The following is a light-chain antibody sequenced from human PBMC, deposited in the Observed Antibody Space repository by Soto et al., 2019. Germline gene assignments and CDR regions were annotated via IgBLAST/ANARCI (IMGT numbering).Light chain of an antibody. Sequence: EIVMTQPPATLSVSPGETATLSCKANQSVSSNLAWYQQKPGQAPRLLISGASTRATGIPDRFGGSGSGTEFTLTISSLQSEDFVVYYCQEYNNLPALTFCGGTKVAIK. J-gene: IGKJ4*01. CDR3: QEYNNLPALT. CDR1: QSVSSN. CDR2: GAS. V-gene: IGKV3-15*01.